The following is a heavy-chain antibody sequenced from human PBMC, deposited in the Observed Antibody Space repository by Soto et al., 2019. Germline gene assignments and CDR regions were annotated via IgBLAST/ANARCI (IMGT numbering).Heavy chain of an antibody. Sequence: GGSLRLSCAASGFTFSSYAMSWVRQAPGKGLEWVSAISGSGGSTYYADSVKGRFTISRDNSKNTLYLQMNSLRAEDTAVYYCAKDHSYGYFYYVMDAWGQGTSVTVAS. D-gene: IGHD5-18*01. V-gene: IGHV3-23*01. CDR1: GFTFSSYA. CDR3: AKDHSYGYFYYVMDA. CDR2: ISGSGGST. J-gene: IGHJ6*02.